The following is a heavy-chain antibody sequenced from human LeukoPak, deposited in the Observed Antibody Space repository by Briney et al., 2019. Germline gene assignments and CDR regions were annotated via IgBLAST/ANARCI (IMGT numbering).Heavy chain of an antibody. D-gene: IGHD1-14*01. J-gene: IGHJ3*02. V-gene: IGHV4-30-2*01. Sequence: PSETLSLTCTVSGGSISSGGYYWSWIRQPPGKGLEWIGYIYHSGSTYYNPSLKSRVTISVDRSKNQFSLKLSSVTAADTAVYYCARVGGPSPRNAFDIWGQGTMVTVSS. CDR2: IYHSGST. CDR1: GGSISSGGYY. CDR3: ARVGGPSPRNAFDI.